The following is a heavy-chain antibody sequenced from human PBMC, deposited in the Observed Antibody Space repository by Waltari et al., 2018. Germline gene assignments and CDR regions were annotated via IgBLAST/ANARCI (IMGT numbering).Heavy chain of an antibody. CDR3: ARDRKGAAPGFDY. Sequence: EVQLVESGGGLVQPGGSLRLSCAASGFTFSSYWMSWVRQAPGKGLEWVANLKQDGSEKYYVDSGKGRFTRARDNAKNSLYLQMNSLRAEDTAVYYCARDRKGAAPGFDYWGQGTLVTVSS. V-gene: IGHV3-7*01. J-gene: IGHJ4*02. CDR2: LKQDGSEK. D-gene: IGHD1-26*01. CDR1: GFTFSSYW.